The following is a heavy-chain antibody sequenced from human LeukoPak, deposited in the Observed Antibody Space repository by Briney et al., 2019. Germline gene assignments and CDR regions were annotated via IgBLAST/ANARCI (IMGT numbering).Heavy chain of an antibody. Sequence: GGSLRLSCTASGFTFSSYTMNWVRQTRGKGLEWVASISSSSNHINYVDSVKGRFTVSRDNADFSLFLHMDSLRTEDSGIYYCARPSAVAGSPYYYAYMDVWGKGTTVTVSS. CDR2: ISSSSNHI. V-gene: IGHV3-21*04. CDR3: ARPSAVAGSPYYYAYMDV. D-gene: IGHD6-19*01. J-gene: IGHJ6*03. CDR1: GFTFSSYT.